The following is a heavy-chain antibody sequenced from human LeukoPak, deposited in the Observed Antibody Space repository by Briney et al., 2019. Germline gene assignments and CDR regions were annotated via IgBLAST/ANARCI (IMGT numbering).Heavy chain of an antibody. Sequence: GGSLRLSCAASGFTFDCYGMSWVRQAPGKGLEWVSGINWNGGTTSYADSVKGRFTISRDNAKNSLYLQMNSLRAEDTALYYCARGYSSGWLFDYWGQGTLVTVSS. D-gene: IGHD6-19*01. CDR1: GFTFDCYG. CDR3: ARGYSSGWLFDY. V-gene: IGHV3-20*04. CDR2: INWNGGTT. J-gene: IGHJ4*02.